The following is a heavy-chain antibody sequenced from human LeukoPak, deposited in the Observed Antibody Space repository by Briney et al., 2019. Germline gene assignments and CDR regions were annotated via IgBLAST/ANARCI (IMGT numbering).Heavy chain of an antibody. V-gene: IGHV4-59*01. D-gene: IGHD4-23*01. CDR3: ARGRNDNGGMFFDS. J-gene: IGHJ4*02. CDR2: ISYSGYT. CDR1: GGSIRSFY. Sequence: PSETLSLTCTVSGGSIRSFYWSWIRQAPGKGLEWIGFISYSGYTSYSPSLKSRVGISVDTSKSRFSLRLSSMTAADTAIYYCARGRNDNGGMFFDSWAQGTLVTVSS.